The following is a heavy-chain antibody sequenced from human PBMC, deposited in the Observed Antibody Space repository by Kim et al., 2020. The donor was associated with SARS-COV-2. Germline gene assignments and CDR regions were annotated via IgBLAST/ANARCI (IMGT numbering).Heavy chain of an antibody. CDR2: VSSDGSTT. J-gene: IGHJ6*02. CDR1: GFTMSDYW. V-gene: IGHV3-74*01. Sequence: GGSLRLSCVASGFTMSDYWINWVRQAPGKGLVWVSRVSSDGSTTHYADSVKGRFAMSRDDAKNTLYLAMNSLGADDTARYYCARGVFDSGMGVWGQGTTVTVSS. CDR3: ARGVFDSGMGV.